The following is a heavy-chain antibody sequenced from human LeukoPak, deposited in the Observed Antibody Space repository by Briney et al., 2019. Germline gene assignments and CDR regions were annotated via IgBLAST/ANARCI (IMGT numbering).Heavy chain of an antibody. CDR2: MNTDGSST. CDR3: ARELPREVTLDY. V-gene: IGHV3-74*01. J-gene: IGHJ4*01. D-gene: IGHD2-21*02. CDR1: GFTFISYG. Sequence: PGGSLRLSCAVSGFTFISYGMQWVRQAPGKGLAWVSRMNTDGSSTTYADSVKGRFTISRDNAKNTLHLEMNSLRAEDTAVYYCARELPREVTLDYWGQGTLVTVSS.